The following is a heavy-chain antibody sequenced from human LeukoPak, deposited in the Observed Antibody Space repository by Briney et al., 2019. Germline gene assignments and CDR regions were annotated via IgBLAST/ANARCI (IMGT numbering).Heavy chain of an antibody. D-gene: IGHD3-9*01. J-gene: IGHJ4*02. CDR2: INLRSGAT. CDR1: GYSCTGQY. V-gene: IGHV1-2*06. CDR3: RLVTTGDY. Sequence: ASVKVSCKTSGYSCTGQYMHWVRQAPGQGLEWMGRINLRSGATNYAQKFQDRVTVTRDTSITTVYIEVSRLRSDDTAVYYCRLVTTGDYWGQGTLVTVSS.